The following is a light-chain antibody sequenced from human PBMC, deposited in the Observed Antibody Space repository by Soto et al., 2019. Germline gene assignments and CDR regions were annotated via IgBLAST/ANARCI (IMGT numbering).Light chain of an antibody. J-gene: IGLJ7*01. Sequence: QSVLTQPASVSGSPGQSITISCTGTSNDVGSYNLVSWYQQHPGKVPKLMIFEVSKRPSGVSNRFSGSKSDNTASLTISGLQDEDEADYYCCSYAGSSTLIFGGGTQLTVL. CDR1: SNDVGSYNL. CDR3: CSYAGSSTLI. V-gene: IGLV2-23*02. CDR2: EVS.